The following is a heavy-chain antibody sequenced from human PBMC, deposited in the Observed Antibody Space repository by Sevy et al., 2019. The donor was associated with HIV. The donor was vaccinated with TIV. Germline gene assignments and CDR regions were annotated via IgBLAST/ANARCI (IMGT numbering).Heavy chain of an antibody. CDR2: IYYNGHI. Sequence: ETLSLTCTVSGGSITSLYWNWIRQPPGKGLEWIANIYYNGHINHNPSLKSRVSLSLDTSKNQFSLRLSSVTAADTAMYYCAGENAWGRGYSWGQGTLVTVSS. D-gene: IGHD1-26*01. CDR3: AGENAWGRGYS. J-gene: IGHJ4*02. V-gene: IGHV4-59*08. CDR1: GGSITSLY.